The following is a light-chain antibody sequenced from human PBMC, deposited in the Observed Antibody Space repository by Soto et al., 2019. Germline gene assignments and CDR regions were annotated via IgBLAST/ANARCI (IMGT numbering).Light chain of an antibody. CDR2: GAS. CDR3: QLYGSSPWT. V-gene: IGKV3-20*01. Sequence: EIVLTQSPGTRSLSPGERATLSCRASQSVSSTYLAWYQQKPGQAPRLLIYGASSRATGIPDRFSGSGSGAGLTLTIRRLEPDDFAVYYCQLYGSSPWTFGQGTKVDTK. J-gene: IGKJ1*01. CDR1: QSVSSTY.